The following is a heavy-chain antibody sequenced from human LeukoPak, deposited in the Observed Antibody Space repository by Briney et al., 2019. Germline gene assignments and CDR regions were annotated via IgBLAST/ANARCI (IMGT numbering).Heavy chain of an antibody. D-gene: IGHD2/OR15-2a*01. J-gene: IGHJ6*04. V-gene: IGHV4-59*01. Sequence: SETLSLTCSVFGGSIGDNYWTWIRQPPGKGLEWIGYIHAGGNTNYNPALNSRATFSIATSRTQFSLRLTSVSAADTAIYYCATQYYHINVWGKGTSVTVSS. CDR3: ATQYYHINV. CDR1: GGSIGDNY. CDR2: IHAGGNT.